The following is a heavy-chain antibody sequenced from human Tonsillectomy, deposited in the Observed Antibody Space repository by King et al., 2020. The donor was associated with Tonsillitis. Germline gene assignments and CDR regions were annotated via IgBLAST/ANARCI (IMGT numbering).Heavy chain of an antibody. CDR1: GDSLNTGTYS. CDR3: AKGHSGGSCYS. Sequence: QLQESGPAVVRPSQALSLTCAVSGDSLNTGTYSWTWIRQAPEQGLEWIGYVHFSGKTKYNPSLKSRLTISIDTSKNHFSLNLTPVTAADTAVYYCAKGHSGGSCYSWGRGTLVTVSS. J-gene: IGHJ4*02. V-gene: IGHV4-30-4*07. CDR2: VHFSGKT. D-gene: IGHD2-15*01.